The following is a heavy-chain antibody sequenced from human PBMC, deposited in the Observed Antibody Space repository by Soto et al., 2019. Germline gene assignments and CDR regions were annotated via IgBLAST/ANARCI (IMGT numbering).Heavy chain of an antibody. CDR3: ARTLRKNYYYYYKDV. V-gene: IGHV4-34*01. Sequence: QVQLQQCGAGLLKPSETLSLTCAVYGGSFSGYYWSWIRQPPGKGLEWIGEINHSGSTNYNPSLKSRVTISVDTSKNQFSLKLSSVTAADTAVYYCARTLRKNYYYYYKDVWCKGTTVTVSS. J-gene: IGHJ6*03. CDR2: INHSGST. CDR1: GGSFSGYY.